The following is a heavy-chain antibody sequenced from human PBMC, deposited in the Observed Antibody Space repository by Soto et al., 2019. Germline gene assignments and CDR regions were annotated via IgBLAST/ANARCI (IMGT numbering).Heavy chain of an antibody. CDR3: ARASDDYGDPRYFQH. V-gene: IGHV3-21*01. CDR2: ISSSSSYI. D-gene: IGHD4-17*01. CDR1: GFTFSSYS. Sequence: EVQLVESGGGLVKPGGSLRLSCAASGFTFSSYSMNWVRQAPGKGLEWVSSISSSSSYIYYADSVKGRFTISRDNAKNSLYLQMNSLRAEDTAVYYCARASDDYGDPRYFQHWGQGTLVTVSS. J-gene: IGHJ1*01.